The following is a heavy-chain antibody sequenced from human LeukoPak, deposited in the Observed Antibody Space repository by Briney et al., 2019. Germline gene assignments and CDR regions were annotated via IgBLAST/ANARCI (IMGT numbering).Heavy chain of an antibody. J-gene: IGHJ4*02. CDR2: INPSGGST. V-gene: IGHV1-46*01. Sequence: GASVKVSCKASGYTFTSYYMHWVRQAPGQGLEWMGIINPSGGSTSYAQKFQGRVTMTRDTFTSTVYMELSNLRSEDTAVYYCAREMGVVPAAISAPDYWGQGTLVTVSS. CDR3: AREMGVVPAAISAPDY. CDR1: GYTFTSYY. D-gene: IGHD2-2*01.